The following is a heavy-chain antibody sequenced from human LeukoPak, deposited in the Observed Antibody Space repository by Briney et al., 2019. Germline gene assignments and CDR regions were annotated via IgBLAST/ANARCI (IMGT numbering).Heavy chain of an antibody. CDR2: INSDGSTT. CDR3: AKDSQWGKVGTKGGYFDY. J-gene: IGHJ4*02. V-gene: IGHV3-74*01. D-gene: IGHD1-26*01. Sequence: GGSLRLSCAASGFTFSSYWMHWVRQAPGKGLVWVSRINSDGSTTTYADSVKGRFTISRDNAKNTLYLQMNSLRAEDTAVYYCAKDSQWGKVGTKGGYFDYWGQGTLVTVSS. CDR1: GFTFSSYW.